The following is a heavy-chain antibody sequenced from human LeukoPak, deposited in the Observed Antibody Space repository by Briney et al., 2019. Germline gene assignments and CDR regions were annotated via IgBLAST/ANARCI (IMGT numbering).Heavy chain of an antibody. CDR1: SGSISSYY. CDR2: IYYTGIT. J-gene: IGHJ4*02. Sequence: PSETLSLTCTVSSGSISSYYWSWTRQPPGKGLEWIGYIYYTGITNYSPSLKSRVTISVDTSKNQFSLKLSSVTAADTAVYYCARRYCSGGTCYEGDYWGQGTLVTVSS. D-gene: IGHD2-15*01. CDR3: ARRYCSGGTCYEGDY. V-gene: IGHV4-59*01.